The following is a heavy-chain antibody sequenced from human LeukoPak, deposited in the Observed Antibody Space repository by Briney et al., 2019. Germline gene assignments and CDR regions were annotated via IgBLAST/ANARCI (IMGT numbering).Heavy chain of an antibody. V-gene: IGHV3-23*01. CDR2: ITGSGGTT. Sequence: GGCLRLSCAPSGFTFSGYAMSGVRQAQGKGLEWVSTITGSGGTTYYADSVKGRFTISRDNSKNTLYLQMNSLRAEDTAVYYCAKGRGYCSGGSCYSGFDYWGQGTLVTVSS. D-gene: IGHD2-15*01. CDR1: GFTFSGYA. CDR3: AKGRGYCSGGSCYSGFDY. J-gene: IGHJ4*02.